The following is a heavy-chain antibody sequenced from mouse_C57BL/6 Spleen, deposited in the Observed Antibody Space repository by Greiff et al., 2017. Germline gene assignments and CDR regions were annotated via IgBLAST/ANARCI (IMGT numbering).Heavy chain of an antibody. V-gene: IGHV14-4*01. CDR2: IDPENGDT. Sequence: EVQLQQSGAELVRPGASVKLSCTASGFNIKDDYMHWVKQRPEQGLEWIGWIDPENGDTEYASKFQGKATITADTSSNTAYLQLSSLTSEDTAVYYCTTVGSSSAWFAYWGQGTLVTVSA. J-gene: IGHJ3*01. CDR3: TTVGSSSAWFAY. D-gene: IGHD1-1*01. CDR1: GFNIKDDY.